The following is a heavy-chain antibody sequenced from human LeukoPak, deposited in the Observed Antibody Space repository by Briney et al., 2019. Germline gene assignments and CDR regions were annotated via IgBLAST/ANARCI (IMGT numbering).Heavy chain of an antibody. CDR3: AKDARGIVATGGVWSY. Sequence: GGSLRLSCAASGFTFSSYAMSWVRQAPGKGLEWVSAISGSGGSTYYADSVKGRFTISRDNSKNTLYLQMNSLRAEDTAVYYCAKDARGIVATGGVWSYWGQGTLVTVSS. CDR1: GFTFSSYA. D-gene: IGHD5-12*01. J-gene: IGHJ4*02. V-gene: IGHV3-23*01. CDR2: ISGSGGST.